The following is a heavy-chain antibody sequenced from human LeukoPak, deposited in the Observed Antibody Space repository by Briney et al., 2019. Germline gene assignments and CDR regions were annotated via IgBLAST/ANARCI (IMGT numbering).Heavy chain of an antibody. CDR2: IYHSGST. D-gene: IGHD3-22*01. CDR3: ARRYDSSGYYLGY. CDR1: GGSISSSNW. V-gene: IGHV4-4*02. Sequence: SETLSLTCAVSGGSISSSNWWSWVRQPPGKGLEWIGEIYHSGSTNYNPSLKSRVTISVDKSKNQFSLKLSSVTAADTAVYYCARRYDSSGYYLGYWGQGTLVTVSS. J-gene: IGHJ4*02.